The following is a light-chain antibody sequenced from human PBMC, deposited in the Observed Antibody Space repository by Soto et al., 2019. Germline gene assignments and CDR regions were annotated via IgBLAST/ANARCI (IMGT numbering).Light chain of an antibody. CDR3: QQYNSYPWT. V-gene: IGKV1-5*01. CDR1: QSISSW. Sequence: DIQMTQSPSTLSASVGDSLIITCRASQSISSWLAWYQQKPGKAPKLLIYDASSLESGVPSRFSGSGSGTEFTLTISSLQPDDFATYYCQQYNSYPWTFGQGTKGEIK. CDR2: DAS. J-gene: IGKJ1*01.